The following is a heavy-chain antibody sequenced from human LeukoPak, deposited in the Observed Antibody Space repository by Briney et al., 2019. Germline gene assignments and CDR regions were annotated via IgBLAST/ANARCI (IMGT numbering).Heavy chain of an antibody. J-gene: IGHJ4*02. CDR2: INSDGSST. D-gene: IGHD3-10*01. V-gene: IGHV3-74*01. Sequence: PGGSLRLSCAASGFTFSSYWMHWVRQAPGEGLVWVSRINSDGSSTSYADSVKGRFTISRDNAKNTLYLQMNSLRAEDTAVYYCARGGISPYWGQGTLVTVSS. CDR1: GFTFSSYW. CDR3: ARGGISPY.